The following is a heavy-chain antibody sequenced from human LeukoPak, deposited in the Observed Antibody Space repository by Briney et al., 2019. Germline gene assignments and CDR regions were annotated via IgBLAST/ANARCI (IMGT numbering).Heavy chain of an antibody. J-gene: IGHJ4*02. Sequence: PSETLSLTCTVSGGSISSYSWSWIRQPPGKGLEWIGYIYYSGSTNYNTSLKSRVPISVDTSTNQFSLKLSSVTAADTAVYYCARDPGYYDSSGYPLHYFDYWGQGTLVTVSS. CDR3: ARDPGYYDSSGYPLHYFDY. CDR1: GGSISSYS. CDR2: IYYSGST. D-gene: IGHD3-22*01. V-gene: IGHV4-59*01.